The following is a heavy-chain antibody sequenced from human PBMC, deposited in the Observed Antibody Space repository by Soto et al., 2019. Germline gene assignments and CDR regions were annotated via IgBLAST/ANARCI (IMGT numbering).Heavy chain of an antibody. D-gene: IGHD3-3*01. J-gene: IGHJ2*01. CDR2: IWYDGSNK. CDR3: ARGRGDYDFWSGYPNYWYFDL. Sequence: QVQLVESGGGVVQPGRSLRLSCAASGFTFSSYGMHWVRQAPGKGLEWVAVIWYDGSNKYYADSMKGRFTISRDNSKNTLYLQMNSLRAEDTAVYYCARGRGDYDFWSGYPNYWYFDLWGRGTLVTVSS. CDR1: GFTFSSYG. V-gene: IGHV3-33*08.